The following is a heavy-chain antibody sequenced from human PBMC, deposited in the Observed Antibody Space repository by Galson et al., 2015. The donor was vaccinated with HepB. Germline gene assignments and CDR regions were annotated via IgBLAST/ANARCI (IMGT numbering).Heavy chain of an antibody. V-gene: IGHV3-30*04. Sequence: SLRLSCAASGFTFSSYAMHWVRQAPGKGLEWVAVISYDGSNKYYADSVKGRFTISRDNSKNTLYLQMNSLRAEDTAVYYCARGVYYDSSAAFDIWGQGTMVTVSS. CDR3: ARGVYYDSSAAFDI. CDR2: ISYDGSNK. D-gene: IGHD3-22*01. J-gene: IGHJ3*02. CDR1: GFTFSSYA.